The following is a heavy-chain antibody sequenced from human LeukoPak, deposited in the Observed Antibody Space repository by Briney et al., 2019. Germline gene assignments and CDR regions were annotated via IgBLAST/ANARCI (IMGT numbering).Heavy chain of an antibody. V-gene: IGHV3-23*01. CDR1: GFSFSSYA. J-gene: IGHJ4*02. CDR3: AGGTGFIIKD. CDR2: ISGSGTST. D-gene: IGHD3-9*01. Sequence: GASLRLSCAASGFSFSSYAMSWVRQAPGEGLEWVSAISGSGTSTYHADSVRGRFTISRDNAKNSLYLQMNNLRVEDTAMYYCAGGTGFIIKDWGQGTLVTVSS.